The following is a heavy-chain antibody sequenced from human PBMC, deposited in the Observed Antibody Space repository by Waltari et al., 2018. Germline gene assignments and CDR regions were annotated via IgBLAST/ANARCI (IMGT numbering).Heavy chain of an antibody. V-gene: IGHV4-61*02. CDR1: GGSISSGSYY. CDR3: ARANYDSSGDDAFDI. J-gene: IGHJ3*02. CDR2: IYTSGST. Sequence: QVQLQESGPGLVKPSQTLSLTCTVSGGSISSGSYYWSWIRQPAGKGLEWIGRIYTSGSTNYNPSLKSRVTISVDTSKNQFSLKLSSVTAADTAVYYCARANYDSSGDDAFDIWGQGTMVTVSS. D-gene: IGHD3-22*01.